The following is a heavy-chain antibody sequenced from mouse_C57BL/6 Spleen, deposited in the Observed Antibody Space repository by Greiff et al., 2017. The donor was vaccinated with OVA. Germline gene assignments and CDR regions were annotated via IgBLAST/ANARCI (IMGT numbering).Heavy chain of an antibody. V-gene: IGHV1-82*01. CDR1: GYAFSSSW. CDR2: IYPGDGDT. CDR3: ARQLRSYAMDY. Sequence: VQLQESGPELVKPGASVKISCKASGYAFSSSWMNWVKQRPGKGLEWIGRIYPGDGDTNYNGKFKGKATLTADKSSSTAYMQLSSLTSEDSAVYFCARQLRSYAMDYWGQGTSVTVSS. J-gene: IGHJ4*01. D-gene: IGHD3-2*02.